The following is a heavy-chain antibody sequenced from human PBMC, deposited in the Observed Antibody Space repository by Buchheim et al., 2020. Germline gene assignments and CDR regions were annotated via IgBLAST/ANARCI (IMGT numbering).Heavy chain of an antibody. CDR1: GFTFSSYS. J-gene: IGHJ4*02. D-gene: IGHD3-22*01. V-gene: IGHV3-21*01. CDR3: ARGDSSGYYSPSLFDY. Sequence: EVQLVESGGGLVKPGGSLRLSCAASGFTFSSYSMTWVRQAPGKGLEWVSFISSSSTYMHYADSLKGRFTISRDNAKNSLYLQMNSLGAEDTAVYYCARGDSSGYYSPSLFDYWGQGTL. CDR2: ISSSSTYM.